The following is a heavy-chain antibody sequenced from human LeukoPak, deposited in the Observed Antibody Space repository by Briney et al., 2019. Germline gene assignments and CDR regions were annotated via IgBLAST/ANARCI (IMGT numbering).Heavy chain of an antibody. V-gene: IGHV1-69*13. CDR2: IIPIFETA. Sequence: SVKVSCKTSGGIFNSYAISWVRQAPGQGLEWLGGIIPIFETANYAQKFQGRVTISADESTSTAYMELSSLRSEDTAMYYRARGSQEVRGLFMTPYYYYDMHVWGKGTTVTVSS. J-gene: IGHJ6*04. CDR3: ARGSQEVRGLFMTPYYYYDMHV. D-gene: IGHD3-10*01. CDR1: GGIFNSYA.